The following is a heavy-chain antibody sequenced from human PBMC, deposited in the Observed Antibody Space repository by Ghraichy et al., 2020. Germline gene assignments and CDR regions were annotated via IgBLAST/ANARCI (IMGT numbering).Heavy chain of an antibody. CDR1: GGTFSSYA. CDR2: IIPIFGTA. D-gene: IGHD5-12*01. J-gene: IGHJ4*02. V-gene: IGHV1-69*13. Sequence: SVKVSCKASGGTFSSYAISWVRQAPGQGLEWMGGIIPIFGTANYAQKFQGRVTITADESTSTAYMELSSLRSEDTAVYYCARGGEDGYDFDYWGQGTLVTVSS. CDR3: ARGGEDGYDFDY.